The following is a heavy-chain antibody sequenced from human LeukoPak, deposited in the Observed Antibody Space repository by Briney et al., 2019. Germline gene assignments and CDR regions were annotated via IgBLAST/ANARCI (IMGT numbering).Heavy chain of an antibody. CDR2: ISALNGNT. D-gene: IGHD2-21*02. CDR1: GYSFSNYG. CDR3: AREACAHCMLDF. V-gene: IGHV1-18*01. J-gene: IGHJ4*02. Sequence: VAPVKVSCKASGYSFSNYGITWVRQAPGQGLEWMGWISALNGNTNYAQRLRGRVTLTTDTSTSTAYMELRSLRSDDTAVYYCAREACAHCMLDFWGQGTLVTVSS.